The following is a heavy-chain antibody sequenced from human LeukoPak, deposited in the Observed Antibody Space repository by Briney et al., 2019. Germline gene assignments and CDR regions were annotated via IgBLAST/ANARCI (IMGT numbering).Heavy chain of an antibody. J-gene: IGHJ5*02. Sequence: KTSETLSLTCTVSGYSISSGYFWGWIRPPPGKGLEWIGSIYHSGSTYYNLSLKSRVTISIDTSKNQFSLKLTSVTAADTAVYYCAKYHGSGSYYWFDPWGQGTLVTVSS. V-gene: IGHV4-38-2*02. D-gene: IGHD3-10*01. CDR3: AKYHGSGSYYWFDP. CDR2: IYHSGST. CDR1: GYSISSGYF.